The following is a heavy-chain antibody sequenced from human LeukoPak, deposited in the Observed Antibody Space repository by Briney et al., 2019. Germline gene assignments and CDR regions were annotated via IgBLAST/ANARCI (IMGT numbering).Heavy chain of an antibody. V-gene: IGHV4-34*01. D-gene: IGHD5-12*01. CDR2: INHSGST. CDR1: GGSFSGYY. CDR3: ARGLDRIVATTGFDY. J-gene: IGHJ4*02. Sequence: PSETLSLTCAVYGGSFSGYYWSWIRQPPGKGLEWIGEINHSGSTNYNPSLKSRVTISVDTSKNQFSLKLSSVTAADTAVYYCARGLDRIVATTGFDYWGQGTLVTVSS.